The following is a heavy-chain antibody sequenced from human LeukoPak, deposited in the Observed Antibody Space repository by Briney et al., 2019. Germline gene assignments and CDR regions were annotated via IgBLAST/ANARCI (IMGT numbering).Heavy chain of an antibody. CDR3: ASSDGPADYYDSCGYCDY. J-gene: IGHJ4*02. CDR2: INHSVST. CDR1: GGSPSGYY. V-gene: IGHV4-34*01. Sequence: SQTLSLTCAVYGGSPSGYYWSWIRHPPGKGLEWIGEINHSVSTTYNPSLKRRVTISVDTPKNQFSLKLSSVTTSTTPLYYSASSDGPADYYDSCGYCDYWGQGTLVTVSS. D-gene: IGHD3-22*01.